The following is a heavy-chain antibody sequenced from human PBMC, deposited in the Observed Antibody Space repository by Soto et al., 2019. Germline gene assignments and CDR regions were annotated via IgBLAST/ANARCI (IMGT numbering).Heavy chain of an antibody. Sequence: GGSLRLSCAASGFTFSSYAMPWVRQAPGKGLEWVAVISYDGSNKYYADSVKGRFTISRDNSKNTLYLQMNSLRAEDTAVYYCASPPVGATRFYYYYGMDVWGQGTTVTVSS. D-gene: IGHD1-26*01. CDR3: ASPPVGATRFYYYYGMDV. J-gene: IGHJ6*02. V-gene: IGHV3-30-3*01. CDR2: ISYDGSNK. CDR1: GFTFSSYA.